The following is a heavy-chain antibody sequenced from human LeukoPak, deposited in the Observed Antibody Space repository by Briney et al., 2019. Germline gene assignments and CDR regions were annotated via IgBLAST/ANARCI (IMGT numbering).Heavy chain of an antibody. CDR1: GGSVSSANSY. V-gene: IGHV4-61*02. CDR3: ARGYYYRR. Sequence: SQTLSLTCTVSGGSVSSANSYWNWIRQPAGKGLEWIGRIYADGSSTYNPSLKSRVTISVDTSKNQFSLRLTSMTAADTAVYYCARGYYYRRWGQGTLVTVSS. CDR2: IYADGSS. J-gene: IGHJ4*02. D-gene: IGHD3-10*01.